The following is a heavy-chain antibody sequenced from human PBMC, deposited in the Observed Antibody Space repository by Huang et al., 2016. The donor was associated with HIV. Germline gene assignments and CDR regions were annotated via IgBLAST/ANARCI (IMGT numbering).Heavy chain of an antibody. CDR2: VYHSGTT. CDR3: ARGRYYYEASGFDFDY. J-gene: IGHJ4*02. D-gene: IGHD3-22*01. V-gene: IGHV4-61*01. Sequence: QVQLQESGPGLVKPSETLYLTCTVSGGSVGSDTYNWNWIRHPPGKGLEWIGYVYHSGTTNSNPSLKSRVTISVDTSTNQFSLKLSSVTAADTAVYYCARGRYYYEASGFDFDYWGQGTLLTVSS. CDR1: GGSVGSDTYN.